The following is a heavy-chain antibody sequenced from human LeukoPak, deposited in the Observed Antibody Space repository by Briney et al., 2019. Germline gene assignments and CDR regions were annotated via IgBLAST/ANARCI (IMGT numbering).Heavy chain of an antibody. V-gene: IGHV3-66*01. Sequence: GGFLRLSCAASGFTVSSNYMSWVRQAPGKGLEWVSVIYSGGSTYYADSVKGRFTISRDNSRNTLYLQMNSLRAEDTAVYYCASKTVTAPYYYGMDVWGQGTTVTVSS. CDR1: GFTVSSNY. CDR2: IYSGGST. CDR3: ASKTVTAPYYYGMDV. J-gene: IGHJ6*02. D-gene: IGHD4-17*01.